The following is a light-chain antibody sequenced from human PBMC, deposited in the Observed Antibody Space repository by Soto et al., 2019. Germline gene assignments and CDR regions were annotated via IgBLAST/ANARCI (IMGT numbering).Light chain of an antibody. V-gene: IGKV3D-15*01. CDR3: QQYNNWPRT. Sequence: EIVMTQSPVTLSVSPGERATLSCRAGQSVSSNLACYQQKPGQAPRLLIYDASNRATGIPARFSGSGSGTEFTLTISSLQSEDFAVYYCQQYNNWPRTFGQGTKVDIK. CDR2: DAS. J-gene: IGKJ1*01. CDR1: QSVSSN.